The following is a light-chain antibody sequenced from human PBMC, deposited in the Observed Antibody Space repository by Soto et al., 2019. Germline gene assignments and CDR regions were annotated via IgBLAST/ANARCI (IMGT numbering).Light chain of an antibody. Sequence: QSALTPPACVSVSPGQSITISCTGTSSDIGYYDYVSWYQHHSGKAPKLIIYEVNNRPSGVSNRFSGSKSVNTASLTISGLQAEDEADYYCSSHSSSSAYYVFGTGAKV. CDR2: EVN. CDR1: SSDIGYYDY. V-gene: IGLV2-14*01. J-gene: IGLJ1*01. CDR3: SSHSSSSAYYV.